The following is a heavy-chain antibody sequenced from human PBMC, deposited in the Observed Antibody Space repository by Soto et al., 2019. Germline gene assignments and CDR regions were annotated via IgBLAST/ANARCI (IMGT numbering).Heavy chain of an antibody. Sequence: VKVSCKASGYTFTSYYLHWVRQAPGQGLEWMGIINPSSGGTRYEQKFQGRVTMTRDTSTSTVYMDLSSLRSEDTAVYYCATEGYTSSLEYWGLGTLVTVSS. D-gene: IGHD6-6*01. CDR1: GYTFTSYY. V-gene: IGHV1-46*01. CDR2: INPSSGGT. J-gene: IGHJ4*02. CDR3: ATEGYTSSLEY.